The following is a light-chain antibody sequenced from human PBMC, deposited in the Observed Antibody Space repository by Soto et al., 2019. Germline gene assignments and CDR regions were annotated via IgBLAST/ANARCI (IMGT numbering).Light chain of an antibody. J-gene: IGKJ1*01. CDR3: QQYNNWPPWT. V-gene: IGKV3-15*01. CDR2: GAS. CDR1: QSVTTN. Sequence: EVVMTQSPATLSVSPGERATLSCRASQSVTTNMAWYQQKPGQAPRLLIYGASTRATGIPARFSGSGSGTDFTLTISSLQSEDFAVYYCQQYNNWPPWTFGKGTKV.